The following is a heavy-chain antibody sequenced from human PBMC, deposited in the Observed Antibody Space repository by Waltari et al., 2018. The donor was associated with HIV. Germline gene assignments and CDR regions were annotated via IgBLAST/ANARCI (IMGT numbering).Heavy chain of an antibody. Sequence: QVQLQESGPGLVKPSETLSLTCTVSGYSLSSGFYWGWIRQPPGKGLEWIGGLHHSGSPCYSHSLKRPVTISMDTSKNHLSLNRISVTAADTAVYYCARGGEWELLDAAFDVWGHGTMVTVSS. CDR2: LHHSGSP. CDR3: ARGGEWELLDAAFDV. J-gene: IGHJ3*01. CDR1: GYSLSSGFY. D-gene: IGHD1-26*01. V-gene: IGHV4-38-2*02.